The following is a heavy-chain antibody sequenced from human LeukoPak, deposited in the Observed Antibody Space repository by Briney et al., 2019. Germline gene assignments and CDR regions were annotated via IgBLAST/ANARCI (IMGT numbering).Heavy chain of an antibody. J-gene: IGHJ5*02. D-gene: IGHD3-9*01. CDR1: GYTFTSYY. Sequence: ASVKVSCKASGYTFTSYYMHWVRQAPGQGLEWMGIINPSGGSTSYAQKFQGRVTMTRDTSTSTAYMELSSLRSEDTAVYYCAREVPEKHFDWPSNWFDPWGQGTLVTVSS. CDR3: AREVPEKHFDWPSNWFDP. V-gene: IGHV1-46*01. CDR2: INPSGGST.